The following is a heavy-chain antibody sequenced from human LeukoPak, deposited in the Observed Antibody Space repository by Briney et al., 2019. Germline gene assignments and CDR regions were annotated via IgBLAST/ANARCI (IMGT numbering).Heavy chain of an antibody. V-gene: IGHV1-46*01. J-gene: IGHJ4*02. Sequence: PSXGSTSYAQKFQGRVTMTRDTSTSTVYMELSSLRSEDTAVYYCARDARMAYYDSSGYSPGFDYWGQGTLVTVSS. D-gene: IGHD3-22*01. CDR2: PSXGST. CDR3: ARDARMAYYDSSGYSPGFDY.